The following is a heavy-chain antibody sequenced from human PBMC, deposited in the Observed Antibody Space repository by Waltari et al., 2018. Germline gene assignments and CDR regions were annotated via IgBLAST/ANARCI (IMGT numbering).Heavy chain of an antibody. CDR1: GGSISSSSYY. CDR2: SYYSGRT. V-gene: IGHV4-39*01. D-gene: IGHD6-19*01. Sequence: QLQLQESGPGLVKPSETLSFTCTVSGGSISSSSYYWGWIRQPPGKGLEWIGSSYYSGRTYYNPSLKSRVTISVDTSKNQFSLKLSSVTAADTAVYYCATKRESSASGFDYWGQGTLVTVSS. J-gene: IGHJ4*02. CDR3: ATKRESSASGFDY.